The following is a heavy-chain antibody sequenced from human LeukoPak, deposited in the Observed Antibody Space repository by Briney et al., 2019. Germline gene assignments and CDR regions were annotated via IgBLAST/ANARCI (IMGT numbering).Heavy chain of an antibody. J-gene: IGHJ4*02. CDR3: AINHYYYDSSGYYYFDY. CDR2: ISSSGSNI. D-gene: IGHD3-22*01. V-gene: IGHV3-48*03. CDR1: GFPFSSYE. Sequence: PGGSLRLYCAASGFPFSSYEMNWVRQAPGKGLEWGSYISSSGSNIYYADSVKGRFTISRDNAKNSLYLQMNSLRAEDTAVYYCAINHYYYDSSGYYYFDYWGQGTLVTVSS.